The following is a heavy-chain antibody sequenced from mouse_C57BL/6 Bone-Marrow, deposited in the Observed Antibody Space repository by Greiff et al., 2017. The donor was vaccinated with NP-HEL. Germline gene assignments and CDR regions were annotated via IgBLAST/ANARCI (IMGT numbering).Heavy chain of an antibody. D-gene: IGHD2-2*01. CDR1: GYTFTSYW. CDR3: ARGLLWLRRRDYYAMDY. Sequence: QVQLQQPGAELVKPGASVKLSCKASGYTFTSYWMHWVKQRPGQGLEWIGMIPPTRGSTNYNEKFKSKATLTVDKSSSTAYMQLSSLTSEDSAVYYCARGLLWLRRRDYYAMDYWGQGTSVTVSS. CDR2: IPPTRGST. J-gene: IGHJ4*01. V-gene: IGHV1-64*01.